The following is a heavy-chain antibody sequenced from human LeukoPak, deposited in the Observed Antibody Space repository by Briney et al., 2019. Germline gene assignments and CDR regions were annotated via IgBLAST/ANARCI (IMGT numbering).Heavy chain of an antibody. J-gene: IGHJ5*02. CDR2: IYTSGST. CDR3: ARVVPAASRRFGWFDP. D-gene: IGHD2-2*01. CDR1: GGSISSYY. Sequence: SETLSLTCTVSGGSISSYYWSRIRQPAGKGLEWIGRIYTSGSTNYNPSLKSRVTMSVDTSKNQFSLKLSSVTAADTAVYYCARVVPAASRRFGWFDPWGQGTLVTVSS. V-gene: IGHV4-4*07.